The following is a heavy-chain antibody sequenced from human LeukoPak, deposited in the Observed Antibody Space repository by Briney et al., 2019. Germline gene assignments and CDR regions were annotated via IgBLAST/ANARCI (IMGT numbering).Heavy chain of an antibody. CDR3: ARGFDFWSGYYPDAFDI. Sequence: GGSLRLSCAASGFTFSTYAMTWVRQSPGKGLEWVSAISGSGSSTYYADSVKGRLTISRDNSKNTLYLQMNSLRAEDTAVYYCARGFDFWSGYYPDAFDIWGQGTMVTVSS. CDR2: ISGSGSST. J-gene: IGHJ3*02. V-gene: IGHV3-23*01. D-gene: IGHD3-3*01. CDR1: GFTFSTYA.